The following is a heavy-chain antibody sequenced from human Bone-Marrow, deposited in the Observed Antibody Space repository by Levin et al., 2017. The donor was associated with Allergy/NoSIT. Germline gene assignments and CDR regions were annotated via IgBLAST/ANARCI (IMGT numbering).Heavy chain of an antibody. CDR2: IRVTDGYT. CDR3: ARVDILNGYYYFDF. V-gene: IGHV1-18*01. CDR1: GYIFSDYG. Sequence: GESLKISCKASGYIFSDYGISWVRQAPGQGLEWMGWIRVTDGYTYSVDDFQGRVTMTRDTSTSTAHMELRSLRSDDTAVYYCARVDILNGYYYFDFWGQGTLATVSS. D-gene: IGHD3-9*01. J-gene: IGHJ4*02.